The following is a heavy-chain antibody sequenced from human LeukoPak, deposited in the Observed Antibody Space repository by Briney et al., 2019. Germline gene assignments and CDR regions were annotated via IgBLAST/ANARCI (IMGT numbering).Heavy chain of an antibody. CDR1: GFTFSSYW. D-gene: IGHD2-2*01. Sequence: PGGSLRLSCAASGFTFSSYWMHWVRQSPGKGLVWVSRIETDGSSTNYADSVKGRFTISRDNAKNTLYLQMNSLRAEDTAVYYCAKAKFPVVPAATAPPDVWGKGTTVTVSS. J-gene: IGHJ6*04. CDR2: IETDGSST. CDR3: AKAKFPVVPAATAPPDV. V-gene: IGHV3-74*01.